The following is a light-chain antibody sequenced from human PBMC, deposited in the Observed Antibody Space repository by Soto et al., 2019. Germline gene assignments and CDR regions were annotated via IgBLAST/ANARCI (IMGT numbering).Light chain of an antibody. CDR3: FSYTTSTAYV. J-gene: IGLJ1*01. CDR1: SSDVGGYNY. Sequence: QSVLTQPASVSGSPGQSITISFTGTSSDVGGYNYVSWYQLHPGKAPKLMIYEVSNRPSGISNRFSASKSGNTASLTISGLQAEDEADYYCFSYTTSTAYVFGTGTKVTVL. V-gene: IGLV2-14*01. CDR2: EVS.